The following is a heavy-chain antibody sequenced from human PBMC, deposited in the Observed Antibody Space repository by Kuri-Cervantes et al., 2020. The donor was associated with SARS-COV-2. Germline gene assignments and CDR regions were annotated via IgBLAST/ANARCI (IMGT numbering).Heavy chain of an antibody. Sequence: GESLKISCAASGFTFDDYAMHWVRQAPGKGLEWVSLISWDGGSTYYADSVKGRFTISRDNSKNSLYLQMNSLRAEDTAIYYCARELGGSRDSWGQGTLVTVSS. CDR2: ISWDGGST. J-gene: IGHJ4*02. CDR3: ARELGGSRDS. V-gene: IGHV3-43D*03. D-gene: IGHD3-16*01. CDR1: GFTFDDYA.